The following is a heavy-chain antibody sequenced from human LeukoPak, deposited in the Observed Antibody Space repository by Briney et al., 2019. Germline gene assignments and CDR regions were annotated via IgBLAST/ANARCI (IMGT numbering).Heavy chain of an antibody. D-gene: IGHD1-26*01. CDR2: FDPEDGET. CDR1: GYTLTELS. V-gene: IGHV1-24*01. Sequence: ASVKVSCKVSGYTLTELSMHWVRQAPGKGLEWMGGFDPEDGETIYAQKFQGRVTMTEDTSTDTAYMELSSLRSEDTAVYYCAVYDVGATKFDYWGQGTLVTVSS. J-gene: IGHJ4*02. CDR3: AVYDVGATKFDY.